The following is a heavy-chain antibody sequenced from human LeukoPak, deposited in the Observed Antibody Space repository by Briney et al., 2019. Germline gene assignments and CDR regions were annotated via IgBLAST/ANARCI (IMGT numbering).Heavy chain of an antibody. V-gene: IGHV3-53*01. Sequence: GGSLRLSCAASGFTVSSNYMSWVRQAPGKGLEWVSVIYSGGSTYYADSVKGRFIISRDNSKNTLYLQMNSLRAEDTAVYYCARDVYDSSGYYSGYWGQGTLVTVSS. CDR3: ARDVYDSSGYYSGY. D-gene: IGHD3-22*01. CDR1: GFTVSSNY. J-gene: IGHJ4*02. CDR2: IYSGGST.